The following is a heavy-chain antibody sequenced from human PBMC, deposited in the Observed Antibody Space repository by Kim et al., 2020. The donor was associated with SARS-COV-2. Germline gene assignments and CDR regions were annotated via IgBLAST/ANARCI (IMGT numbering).Heavy chain of an antibody. CDR3: ASARFDYDILTGSVLYYGMDV. Sequence: SETLSLTCTVSGGSISSYYWSWIRQPPGKGLEWIGYIYYSGSTNYNPSLKSRVTISVDTSKNQFSLKLSSVTAADTAVYYCASARFDYDILTGSVLYYGMDVWGQGTTVTVSS. CDR2: IYYSGST. D-gene: IGHD3-9*01. J-gene: IGHJ6*02. CDR1: GGSISSYY. V-gene: IGHV4-59*13.